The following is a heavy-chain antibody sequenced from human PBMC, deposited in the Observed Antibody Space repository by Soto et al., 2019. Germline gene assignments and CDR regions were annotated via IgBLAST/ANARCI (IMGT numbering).Heavy chain of an antibody. CDR3: ARDSEYYYGMDV. V-gene: IGHV4-30-4*01. Sequence: SETLSPTCTVSVGSISSCAYYSSWIRQPPGKGLEWIGYIYYSGSTYYNASLKSRVTISVDTSNNQFSLKLSSVTAADTAVYYCARDSEYYYGMDVWGQGTTVTVSS. CDR2: IYYSGST. J-gene: IGHJ6*02. CDR1: VGSISSCAYY. D-gene: IGHD6-6*01.